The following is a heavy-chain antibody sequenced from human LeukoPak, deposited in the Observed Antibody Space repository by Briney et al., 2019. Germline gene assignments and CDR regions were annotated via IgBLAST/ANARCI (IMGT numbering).Heavy chain of an antibody. D-gene: IGHD6-13*01. J-gene: IGHJ3*02. CDR2: ISGSGGST. CDR3: AKDHSSTWYPAVGVAFDI. CDR1: GFTFSSYA. V-gene: IGHV3-23*01. Sequence: PGGSLRLSCAASGFTFSSYAMSWVRQAPGKGLEWVSAISGSGGSTYYADSVKGRFTISRDNSKNTLYLQMNSLRAEDTAVYYCAKDHSSTWYPAVGVAFDIWCQGTMVTVSS.